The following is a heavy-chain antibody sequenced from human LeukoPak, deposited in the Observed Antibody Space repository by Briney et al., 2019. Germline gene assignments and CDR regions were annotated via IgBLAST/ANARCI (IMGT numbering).Heavy chain of an antibody. V-gene: IGHV3-30-3*01. CDR3: ARDLMWLVDF. CDR2: VSKDGGVK. Sequence: GGSLRLSCAASGFTFSDYDIHWARQAPGEGLEWLAYVSKDGGVKYYADSVKGRFTASRDNSRNTAFLEMNSLRLEDTALYYCARDLMWLVDFWGRGTLLTVSS. CDR1: GFTFSDYD. J-gene: IGHJ4*02. D-gene: IGHD6-19*01.